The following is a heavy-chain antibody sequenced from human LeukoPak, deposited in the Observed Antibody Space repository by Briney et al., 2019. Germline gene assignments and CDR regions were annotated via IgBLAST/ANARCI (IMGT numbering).Heavy chain of an antibody. J-gene: IGHJ4*02. CDR1: GFTFSDYY. CDR2: ISSSGSTI. CDR3: TGNYYGSGSYADFDY. Sequence: GGSLRLSCAASGFTFSDYYMSWIRQAPGKGLEWVSYISSSGSTIYYADSVKGRFTISRDNAKNSLYLQMDSLKTEDTAVYYCTGNYYGSGSYADFDYWGQGTLVTVSS. D-gene: IGHD3-10*01. V-gene: IGHV3-11*01.